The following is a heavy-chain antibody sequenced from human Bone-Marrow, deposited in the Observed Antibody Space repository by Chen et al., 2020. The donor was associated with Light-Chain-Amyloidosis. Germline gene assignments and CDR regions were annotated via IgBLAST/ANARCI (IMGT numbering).Heavy chain of an antibody. CDR3: ARRRDGYNFDY. V-gene: IGHV5-51*01. D-gene: IGHD5-12*01. J-gene: IGHJ4*02. Sequence: EVQLEQSGPEVKKPGESLKISCKGSGYTFPNYWIGGVRQMPGKGLDWMGVIYPDDSDARYSPSFEGQVTISADKSITTAYLQWRSLKASDTAMYYCARRRDGYNFDYWGQGTLVTVSS. CDR1: GYTFPNYW. CDR2: IYPDDSDA.